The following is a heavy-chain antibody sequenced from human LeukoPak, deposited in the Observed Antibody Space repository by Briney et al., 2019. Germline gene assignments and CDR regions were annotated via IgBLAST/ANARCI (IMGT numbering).Heavy chain of an antibody. CDR1: GGTFSSYA. D-gene: IGHD3-3*01. CDR3: AREVSTIFGVVIRFSFDY. J-gene: IGHJ4*02. Sequence: VASVTVSCKASGGTFSSYAISWVRQAPGQGLEWMGRIIPILGIANYAQKFQGRVTITADKSTSTAYMELSSLRSEDTAVYYCAREVSTIFGVVIRFSFDYWGQGTLVTVSS. CDR2: IIPILGIA. V-gene: IGHV1-69*04.